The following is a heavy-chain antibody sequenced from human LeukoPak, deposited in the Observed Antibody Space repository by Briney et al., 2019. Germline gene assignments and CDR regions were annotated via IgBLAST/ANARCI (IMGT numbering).Heavy chain of an antibody. D-gene: IGHD5-18*01. CDR1: GYTFTCYD. J-gene: IGHJ4*02. CDR3: ASVRGYSYGPAGL. CDR2: MNPNSGNT. V-gene: IGHV1-8*01. Sequence: ASVKVSCKASGYTFTCYDINWVRQAPGQGLEWMGWMNPNSGNTGYAQKFQGRVTMTRNTSISTAYMELSSLRSEDTAVYYCASVRGYSYGPAGLWGQGTLVTVSS.